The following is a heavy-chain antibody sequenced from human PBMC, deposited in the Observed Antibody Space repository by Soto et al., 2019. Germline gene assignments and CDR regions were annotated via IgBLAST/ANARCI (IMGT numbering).Heavy chain of an antibody. CDR3: AHGPGQISIPGPRAFAI. CDR2: IHWNGDK. D-gene: IGHD2-2*02. J-gene: IGHJ3*02. CDR1: GFLLNTGGEA. Sequence: SGPTLVNPTQTLTLTCTFSGFLLNTGGEAVGWIRRPPGKALEWLALIHWNGDKHYNPSLRSRLTVTSDTSKSQVVLTMTNMDPVDTATYYCAHGPGQISIPGPRAFAIWGQGTMVTVS. V-gene: IGHV2-5*01.